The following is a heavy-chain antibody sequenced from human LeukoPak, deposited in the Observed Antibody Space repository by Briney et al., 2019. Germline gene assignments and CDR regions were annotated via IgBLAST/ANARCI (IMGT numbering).Heavy chain of an antibody. V-gene: IGHV3-23*01. J-gene: IGHJ4*02. CDR2: VSNGGSST. CDR3: ASKGGHYYHFDD. Sequence: GGSLRLSCVASGFDFGTYAMSWVCQAPGQGLEWVSTVSNGGSSTYYPDSVRGRFSLSRDKSKNTLYLQMNSLRDEDTATYYCASKGGHYYHFDDWGQGTLVTVS. CDR1: GFDFGTYA. D-gene: IGHD3-22*01.